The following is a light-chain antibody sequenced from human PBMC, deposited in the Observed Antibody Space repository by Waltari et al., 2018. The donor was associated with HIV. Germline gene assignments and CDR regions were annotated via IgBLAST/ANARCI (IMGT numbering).Light chain of an antibody. CDR2: EVT. Sequence: QSALTQPASVSGSPGQSITISCTGASSDVGCYDCISWHQQPPGKAPRLIIYEVTNRPSGVSNRFFGSKSANTASLTISGLQADDEADYYCSYTGTNSLHFGGGTKVTVL. J-gene: IGLJ2*01. CDR3: SYTGTNSLH. CDR1: SSDVGCYDC. V-gene: IGLV2-14*01.